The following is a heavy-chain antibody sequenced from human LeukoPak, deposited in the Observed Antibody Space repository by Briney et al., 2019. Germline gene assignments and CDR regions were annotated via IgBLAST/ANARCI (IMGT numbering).Heavy chain of an antibody. CDR1: GFTFRSYA. D-gene: IGHD6-19*01. J-gene: IGHJ4*02. CDR3: AKTTAGYSSGRYPGWPIDY. CDR2: ISGSGGDT. V-gene: IGHV3-23*01. Sequence: PGGSLRLSCAASGFTFRSYAIYWVRQAPGKGLEWVSGISGSGGDTYFADSVKGRFTISRDYSKNTVFLQMDSLRVEDTAVYYCAKTTAGYSSGRYPGWPIDYWGQGTLVTVSS.